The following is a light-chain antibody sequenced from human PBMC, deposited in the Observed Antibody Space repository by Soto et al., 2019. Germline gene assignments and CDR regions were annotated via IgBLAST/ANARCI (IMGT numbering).Light chain of an antibody. CDR1: NIGSIS. CDR3: QVWDTGPDHQV. CDR2: YDS. V-gene: IGLV3-21*04. Sequence: SYVLTQPPSVSVAPGETARIACAGNNIGSISVHWYQQKPGQAPVLVISYDSGRPSGIPERFSGSNSGNTATLTISRVEAGDEADYYCQVWDTGPDHQVFGGGTKGTVL. J-gene: IGLJ3*02.